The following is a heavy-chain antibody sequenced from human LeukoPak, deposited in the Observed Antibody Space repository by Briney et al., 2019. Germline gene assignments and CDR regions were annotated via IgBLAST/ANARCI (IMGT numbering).Heavy chain of an antibody. CDR1: GFTFSSYA. CDR3: ARAEYSSVNDAFDI. Sequence: QTGGSLRLSCAASGFTFSSYAMHWVRQAPRKGLEWVAVISYDGSNKYYADSVKGRFTISRDNSKNTLYLQMNSLRAEDTAVYYCARAEYSSVNDAFDIWGQGTMVTVSS. J-gene: IGHJ3*02. V-gene: IGHV3-30*04. CDR2: ISYDGSNK. D-gene: IGHD6-19*01.